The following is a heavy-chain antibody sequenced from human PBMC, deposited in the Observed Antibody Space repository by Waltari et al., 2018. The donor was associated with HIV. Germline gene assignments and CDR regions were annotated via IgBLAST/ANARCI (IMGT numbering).Heavy chain of an antibody. CDR3: ARVRGPYDSSGYFQYYFDY. CDR1: GRSISSGDYY. V-gene: IGHV4-30-4*08. J-gene: IGHJ4*02. CDR2: IYYSGST. D-gene: IGHD3-22*01. Sequence: VQLQESGLGLVQPSQTLSLTCTVSGRSISSGDYYWSWIRQPPGKGLAWIGYIYYSGSTYYNPSLKSRVTISVDTSKNQFSLKLSSVTAADTAVYYCARVRGPYDSSGYFQYYFDYWGQGTLVTVSS.